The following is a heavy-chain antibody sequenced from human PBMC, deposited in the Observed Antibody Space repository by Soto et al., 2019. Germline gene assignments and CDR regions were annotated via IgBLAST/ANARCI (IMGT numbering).Heavy chain of an antibody. CDR2: ISAYNGNT. D-gene: IGHD2-21*01. Sequence: ASVKVSCKASGYTFTSYGISWVRQAPGQGLEWMGWISAYNGNTNYAQKLQGRVTMTTDTSTSTAYMELRSLRSDDTAVYYCAREVIVVVIRGAFDIWGQGTMVTVS. CDR3: AREVIVVVIRGAFDI. V-gene: IGHV1-18*01. J-gene: IGHJ3*02. CDR1: GYTFTSYG.